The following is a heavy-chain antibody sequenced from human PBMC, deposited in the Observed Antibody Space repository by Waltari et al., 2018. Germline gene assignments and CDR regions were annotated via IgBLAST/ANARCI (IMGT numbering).Heavy chain of an antibody. V-gene: IGHV1-69*01. CDR3: ARVTDDSSGRRWFDP. CDR1: GGTFSSYA. D-gene: IGHD3-22*01. J-gene: IGHJ5*02. CDR2: IIPICGTA. Sequence: QVQLVQSGAEVKKPGSSVKVSCKASGGTFSSYAISWVRQAPGQGLEWMGGIIPICGTANCAQKCQGRVTITADESTSTDYMELSSLRSEDTAVYYCARVTDDSSGRRWFDPWGQGTLVTVSS.